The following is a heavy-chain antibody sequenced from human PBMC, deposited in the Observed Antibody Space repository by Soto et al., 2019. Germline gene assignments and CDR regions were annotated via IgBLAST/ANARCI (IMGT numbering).Heavy chain of an antibody. D-gene: IGHD3-16*01. CDR2: ISGSGGRT. Sequence: GGALRLSCVASGFPCSGYAMSWVRQTPGKGLEWVSGISGSGGRTYYADSVKGRFTISRDNSNNTLSLQMHILRVEDTAVYFCAKGGYYSLFDIWGQGTVVTVSS. V-gene: IGHV3-23*01. J-gene: IGHJ3*02. CDR1: GFPCSGYA. CDR3: AKGGYYSLFDI.